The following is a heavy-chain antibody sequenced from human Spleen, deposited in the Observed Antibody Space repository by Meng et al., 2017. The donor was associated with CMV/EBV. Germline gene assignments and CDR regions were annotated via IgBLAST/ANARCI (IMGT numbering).Heavy chain of an antibody. Sequence: QSGAEVKKPGSSLKFSCKASGGTFSSCAISGGRLAPGQGLEWMGGIIPLFGTANYAQKFQGKVTITADESTSTAYMELSSLRSEDTAVYYCARGGSGRHLPALRYWGQGTLVTVSS. CDR2: IIPLFGTA. J-gene: IGHJ4*02. D-gene: IGHD1-26*01. CDR3: ARGGSGRHLPALRY. CDR1: GGTFSSCA. V-gene: IGHV1-69*01.